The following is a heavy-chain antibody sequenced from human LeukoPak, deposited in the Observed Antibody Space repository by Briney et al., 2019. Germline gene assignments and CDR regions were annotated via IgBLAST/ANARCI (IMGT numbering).Heavy chain of an antibody. V-gene: IGHV1-69*05. CDR3: ARDVPQSHAFDI. Sequence: GSSVKVSCKASGGTFSSYAISWVRQAPGQGLEWMGGIIPIFGTANYAQKFQGGVTITTDESTSTAYMELSSLRSEDTAVYYCARDVPQSHAFDIWGQGTMVTVSS. J-gene: IGHJ3*02. CDR2: IIPIFGTA. CDR1: GGTFSSYA.